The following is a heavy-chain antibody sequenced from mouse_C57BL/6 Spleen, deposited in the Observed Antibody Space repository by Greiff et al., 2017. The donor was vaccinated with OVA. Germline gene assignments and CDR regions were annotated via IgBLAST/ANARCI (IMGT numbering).Heavy chain of an antibody. Sequence: EVKLQQSGPELVKPGASVKIPCKASGYTFTDYNMDWVKQSHGKSLEWIGDINPNNGGTIYNQKFKGKATLTVDTSSSTAYMGLRSLTSEDTAVYYCARGGAPFAYWGQGTLVTVSA. J-gene: IGHJ3*01. CDR3: ARGGAPFAY. CDR1: GYTFTDYN. CDR2: INPNNGGT. V-gene: IGHV1-18*01.